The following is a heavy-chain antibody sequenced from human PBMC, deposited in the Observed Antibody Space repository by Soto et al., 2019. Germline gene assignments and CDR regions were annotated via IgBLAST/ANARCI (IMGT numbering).Heavy chain of an antibody. CDR3: AKTGRDYGDSPNDY. CDR1: GFSFSYYA. J-gene: IGHJ4*02. V-gene: IGHV3-30*18. D-gene: IGHD4-17*01. CDR2: ISYDGSNK. Sequence: QVQLVESGGGVVQPGRSLRLSCAASGFSFSYYAMHWARRAPGKGLEWVALISYDGSNKFYADSVKGRFTISRDNSKNTLYLQMNGLRTEDTAVYYCAKTGRDYGDSPNDYWGRGTLVTVSS.